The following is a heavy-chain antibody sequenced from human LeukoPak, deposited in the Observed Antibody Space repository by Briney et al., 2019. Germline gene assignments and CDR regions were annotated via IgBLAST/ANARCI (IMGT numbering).Heavy chain of an antibody. V-gene: IGHV3-43*02. CDR2: ISGDDT. Sequence: GGSLRLSCAASGFTFDDYAMHWVRQAPGKGLEWVALISGDDTHYADSVKGRFTISGDNSKNSLHVQMNSLSTEDTALYYCAKGLRSGTYYNVFDGWGQGTLVTVSS. CDR1: GFTFDDYA. D-gene: IGHD3-10*02. CDR3: AKGLRSGTYYNVFDG. J-gene: IGHJ4*02.